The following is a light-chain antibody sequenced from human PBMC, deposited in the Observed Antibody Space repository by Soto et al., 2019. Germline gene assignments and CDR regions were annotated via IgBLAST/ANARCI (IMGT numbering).Light chain of an antibody. CDR2: DVS. CDR3: QQYNSYDWT. V-gene: IGKV1-5*01. CDR1: RSVAGW. Sequence: DIQMTQSPSTLSASVGDRVTITCRASRSVAGWLAWYQHKPGKAPKLLIYDVSNLQSGVASRFSGSGSETEFNLTSTSLQPDDFATYYCQQYNSYDWTFGQGTKVEVK. J-gene: IGKJ1*01.